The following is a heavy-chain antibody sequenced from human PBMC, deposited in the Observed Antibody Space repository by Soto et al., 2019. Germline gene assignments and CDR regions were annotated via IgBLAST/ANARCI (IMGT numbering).Heavy chain of an antibody. J-gene: IGHJ5*02. CDR1: GGSISSGGYY. CDR2: IYYSGST. D-gene: IGHD6-13*01. Sequence: SETLSLTCTVSGGSISSGGYYWSWIRQHPGKGLEWIGYIYYSGSTYYNPSLKSRVTISVDTFKNQFSLKLSSVTAADTTVYYCARDSRQLTQGWFDPWGQGTLVTVSS. V-gene: IGHV4-31*03. CDR3: ARDSRQLTQGWFDP.